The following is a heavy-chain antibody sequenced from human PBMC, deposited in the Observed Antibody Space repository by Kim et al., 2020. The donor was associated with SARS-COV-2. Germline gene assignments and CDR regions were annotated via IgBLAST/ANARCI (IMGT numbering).Heavy chain of an antibody. D-gene: IGHD2-8*01. Sequence: GGSLRLSCAASGFTFSRYWVHWVRQAPGKGLVWVSRINGDGSSTRYADSVKGRFTISRDNAKNTLYLHMTNLRVEDTAVYFCVWECDDNGVYYWYFDL. V-gene: IGHV3-74*01. J-gene: IGHJ2*01. CDR2: INGDGSST. CDR1: GFTFSRYW. CDR3: VWECDDNGVYYWYFDL.